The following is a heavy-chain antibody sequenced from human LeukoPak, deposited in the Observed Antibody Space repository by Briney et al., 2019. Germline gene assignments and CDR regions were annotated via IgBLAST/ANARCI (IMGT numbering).Heavy chain of an antibody. V-gene: IGHV1-69*05. CDR3: VRVWPTREEFDP. CDR2: IIPIFGTA. D-gene: IGHD1-26*01. CDR1: GGTFSSYA. Sequence: SVKVSCKASGGTFSSYAISWVRQAPGQGLEWMGGIIPIFGTANYAQKFQGRVTITTDESTSTAYMELSSLRSEDTAVYYCVRVWPTREEFDPWGQGTLVTVSS. J-gene: IGHJ5*02.